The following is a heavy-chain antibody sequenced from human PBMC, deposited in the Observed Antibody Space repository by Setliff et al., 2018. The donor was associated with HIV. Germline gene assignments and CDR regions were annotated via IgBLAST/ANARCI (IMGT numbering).Heavy chain of an antibody. CDR3: ARDFGGYCSSTSCPGLFDP. D-gene: IGHD2-2*01. CDR2: IIPISGTV. CDR1: GGTFSSYA. V-gene: IGHV1-69*05. J-gene: IGHJ5*02. Sequence: ASVKVSCKASGGTFSSYAISWVRQAPGQGLEWMGGIIPISGTVNYAQKFWGRVTITTHESTSTAYMELSSLRSEDTAVYYCARDFGGYCSSTSCPGLFDPWGQGTLVTVSS.